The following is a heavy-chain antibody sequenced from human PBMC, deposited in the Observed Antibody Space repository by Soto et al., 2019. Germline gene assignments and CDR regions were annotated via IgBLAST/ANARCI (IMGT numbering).Heavy chain of an antibody. Sequence: QVQLVESGGGVVQPGRSLRLSCAASGFTFSSYAMHWVRQAPGKGLEWVAVISYDGSNKYYADSVKGRFTISRDNSKNTLYRQMNSLRAEDTAVYYCAREADYGDYGGPFYYYYYGMDVWGQGTTVTVSS. D-gene: IGHD4-17*01. J-gene: IGHJ6*02. CDR2: ISYDGSNK. V-gene: IGHV3-30-3*01. CDR3: AREADYGDYGGPFYYYYYGMDV. CDR1: GFTFSSYA.